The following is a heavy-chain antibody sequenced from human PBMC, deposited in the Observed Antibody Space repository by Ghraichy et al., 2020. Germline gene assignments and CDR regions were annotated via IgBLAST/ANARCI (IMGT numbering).Heavy chain of an antibody. CDR1: GGTFSSYA. J-gene: IGHJ4*02. Sequence: SVKVSCKASGGTFSSYAISWVRQAPGQGLEWMGGIIPIFGTANYAQKFQGRVTITADESTSTAYMELSSLRSEDTAVYYCASGSAYCGGDCYLFDYWGQGTLVTVSS. D-gene: IGHD2-21*02. CDR2: IIPIFGTA. CDR3: ASGSAYCGGDCYLFDY. V-gene: IGHV1-69*13.